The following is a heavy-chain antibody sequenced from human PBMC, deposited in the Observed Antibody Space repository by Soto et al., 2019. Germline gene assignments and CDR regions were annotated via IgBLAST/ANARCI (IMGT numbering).Heavy chain of an antibody. CDR1: GGTTTSGGYY. D-gene: IGHD6-13*01. V-gene: IGHV4-31*03. CDR2: TSYSGST. CDR3: ARGSSSSYFNWFDP. Sequence: SETLSLTCSVSGGTTTSGGYYWSWIRQHPGKGLEWIGCTSYSGSTYYNPSLKSRLTISLDTSKNQFSLKLSTVTAADTAVYYCARGSSSSYFNWFDPGGQGSLVTFSS. J-gene: IGHJ5*02.